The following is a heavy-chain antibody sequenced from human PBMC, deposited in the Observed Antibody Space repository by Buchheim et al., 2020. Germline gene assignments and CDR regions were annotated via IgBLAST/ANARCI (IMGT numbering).Heavy chain of an antibody. V-gene: IGHV3-30*04. D-gene: IGHD4-23*01. Sequence: QVQLVESGGGVVQPGRSLRLSCAASGFTFSSYAMHWVRQAPGKGLEWVAVISYDGSNKYYADSVKGRFTISRDTSKNILYLQMSSLRAEDTALYYCAKDIFRWAFDYWGQGAL. CDR1: GFTFSSYA. J-gene: IGHJ4*02. CDR2: ISYDGSNK. CDR3: AKDIFRWAFDY.